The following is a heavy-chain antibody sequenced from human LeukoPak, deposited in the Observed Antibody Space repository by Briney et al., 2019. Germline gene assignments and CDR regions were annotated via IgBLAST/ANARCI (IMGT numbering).Heavy chain of an antibody. CDR1: GFIFSGSG. CDR3: AKGDDILTGYYSV. V-gene: IGHV3-23*01. Sequence: GGSLRLSCAASGFIFSGSGMHWVRQAPGRGLESVSVISASGATTFYADSVKGRFTISRDNFKSVLYLEMNSLRAEDTAVYYCAKGDDILTGYYSVWGQGTLVTVSS. CDR2: ISASGATT. J-gene: IGHJ4*02. D-gene: IGHD3-9*01.